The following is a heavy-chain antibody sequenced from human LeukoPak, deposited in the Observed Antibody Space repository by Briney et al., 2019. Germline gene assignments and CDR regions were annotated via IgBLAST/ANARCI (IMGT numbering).Heavy chain of an antibody. J-gene: IGHJ6*02. V-gene: IGHV3-21*01. D-gene: IGHD6-19*01. Sequence: GGSLRLSCAASGFTFSIYGMTWVRQAPGKGLEWVSSISSSSSYIYYADSVKGRFTISRDNAKNSLYLQMNSLRAEDTAVYYCARDDSSGWYQYYYYYYGMDVWGQGTTVTVSS. CDR2: ISSSSSYI. CDR3: ARDDSSGWYQYYYYYYGMDV. CDR1: GFTFSIYG.